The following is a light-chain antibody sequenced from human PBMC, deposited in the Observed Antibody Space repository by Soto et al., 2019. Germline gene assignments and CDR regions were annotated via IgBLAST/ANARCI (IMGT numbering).Light chain of an antibody. CDR2: DAS. J-gene: IGKJ5*01. CDR3: HQRNNWPIT. CDR1: QSVSGY. Sequence: EIVLTQSPATLSLSPGERATLSCRASQSVSGYLAWYQQKPGQAPRLLIYDASNRATGIPARFSGSGSGTDFTLTISSLEPAEFAVYYCHQRNNWPITFGQGTRLEIK. V-gene: IGKV3-11*01.